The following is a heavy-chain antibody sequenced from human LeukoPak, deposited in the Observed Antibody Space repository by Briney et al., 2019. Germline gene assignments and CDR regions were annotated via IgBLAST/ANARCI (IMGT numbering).Heavy chain of an antibody. CDR1: GFTFSSYA. D-gene: IGHD1-26*01. V-gene: IGHV3-30*04. J-gene: IGHJ5*02. CDR3: ARDGIVGATRGNWFDP. CDR2: IYYDGSNK. Sequence: GGSLRLSCAASGFTFSSYAMHWVRPAPGKGLEWVAGIYYDGSNKYYADSVKGRFTLSRDNSKNTLYLQMNRLRDEDTAVYYCARDGIVGATRGNWFDPWGQGTLVTVSS.